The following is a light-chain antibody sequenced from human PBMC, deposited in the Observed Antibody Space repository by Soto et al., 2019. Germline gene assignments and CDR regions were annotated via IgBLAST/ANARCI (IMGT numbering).Light chain of an antibody. V-gene: IGKV3D-15*01. CDR3: QQYDESPLT. CDR1: QSVSSY. CDR2: DAS. Sequence: IVLPQSPSTLSVSPGESGTLSCMASQSVSSYLAWYQQKNGQAPRLLIYDASNRATGIPARFSGSGYGTDFNLTISRLETEDFAVYYCQQYDESPLTFGGGTKVDIK. J-gene: IGKJ4*01.